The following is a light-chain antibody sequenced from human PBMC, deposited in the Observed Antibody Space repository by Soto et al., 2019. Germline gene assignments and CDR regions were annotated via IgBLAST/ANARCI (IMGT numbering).Light chain of an antibody. CDR2: GAS. J-gene: IGKJ1*01. V-gene: IGKV3-15*01. CDR1: QSVSSN. CDR3: QQYNIWWT. Sequence: IVLTQSPSTLSVSPGERATLSCRASQSVSSNLAWYQQKPGQPPRLLIYGASTRATGIPARFSGGGSGTEFTLTISSLQSEDFAVYYCQQYNIWWTFGQRTKVDIK.